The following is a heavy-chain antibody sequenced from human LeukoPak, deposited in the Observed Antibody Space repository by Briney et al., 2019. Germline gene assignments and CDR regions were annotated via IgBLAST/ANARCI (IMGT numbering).Heavy chain of an antibody. Sequence: EASVKVSCKASGGTFSSYAISWVRQAPGQGLEWMGRIIPILGIANYARKFQGRVTITADKSTSTAYMELSSLRSEDTAVYYCARGEDLVAGPTNFDYWGQGTLVTVSS. V-gene: IGHV1-69*04. D-gene: IGHD5-12*01. CDR3: ARGEDLVAGPTNFDY. CDR1: GGTFSSYA. J-gene: IGHJ4*02. CDR2: IIPILGIA.